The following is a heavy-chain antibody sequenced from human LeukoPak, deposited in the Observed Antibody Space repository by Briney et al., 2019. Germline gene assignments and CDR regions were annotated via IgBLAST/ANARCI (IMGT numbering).Heavy chain of an antibody. D-gene: IGHD6-19*01. CDR2: ISGSGGST. CDR1: GFTFSSYA. J-gene: IGHJ3*02. V-gene: IGHV3-23*01. Sequence: PGGSLRLPCAASGFTFSSYAMSWVRQAPGKGLEWVSAISGSGGSTYYADSVKGRFTISRDNSKNTLYLQMNSLRAEDTAVYYCAKARVLTVAYDAFDIWGQGTMVTVSS. CDR3: AKARVLTVAYDAFDI.